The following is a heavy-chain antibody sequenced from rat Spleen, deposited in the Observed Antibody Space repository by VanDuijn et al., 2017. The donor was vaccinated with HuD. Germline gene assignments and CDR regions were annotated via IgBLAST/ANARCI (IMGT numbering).Heavy chain of an antibody. CDR2: INTDSSST. Sequence: EVQLVESGGGLVQPGSSLKVSCVASGFTFSSYVMHWFRQAPENGIEWLAYINTDSSSTHHAETVKGQFTISRDNAKSTLYLQKNSLMSEDKATYYCTRDTGRYWGQGVMVTVSS. D-gene: IGHD4-1*01. CDR1: GFTFSSYV. CDR3: TRDTGRY. V-gene: IGHV5-43*01. J-gene: IGHJ2*01.